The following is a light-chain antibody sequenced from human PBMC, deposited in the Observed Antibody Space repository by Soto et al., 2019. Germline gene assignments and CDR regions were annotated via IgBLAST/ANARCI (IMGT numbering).Light chain of an antibody. CDR3: QQYYTYPWT. Sequence: DIQMTQSPSTLSASVGDRVTITCRASQSIDNWLAWYQQKPGKAPKLLIYDASSLESGVPSRVSGSGSGTDFTLTIGSLQPGDFATYSCQQYYTYPWTFGQGTDVEIK. V-gene: IGKV1-5*01. CDR2: DAS. CDR1: QSIDNW. J-gene: IGKJ1*01.